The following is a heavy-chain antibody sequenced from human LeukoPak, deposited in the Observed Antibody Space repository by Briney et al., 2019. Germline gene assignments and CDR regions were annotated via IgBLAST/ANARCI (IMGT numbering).Heavy chain of an antibody. V-gene: IGHV1-2*02. Sequence: ASVTISCKASGYTFTGYYIQWVRHVPGQGLEWIGWVNPNTGDTNYAPKFQGRVTMIKDTSTNSAYMELNKLTSDDTAVYYCGRGNKSFDPWGQGTLVTVSS. CDR3: GRGNKSFDP. J-gene: IGHJ5*02. CDR2: VNPNTGDT. CDR1: GYTFTGYY.